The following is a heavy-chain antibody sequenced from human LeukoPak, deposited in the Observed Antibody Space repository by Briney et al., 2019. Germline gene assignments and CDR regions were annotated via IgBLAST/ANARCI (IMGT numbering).Heavy chain of an antibody. D-gene: IGHD6-19*01. Sequence: SVKVSCKASGGTFSSYAISWVRQAPGQGLEWMGGIIPIFGTANYAQKFQGRVTITTDESTSTAYMELSSLRSEDTAVYYCAVAVAGDYYYYYYMDVWGKGTTVTVSS. CDR2: IIPIFGTA. V-gene: IGHV1-69*05. CDR3: AVAVAGDYYYYYYMDV. J-gene: IGHJ6*03. CDR1: GGTFSSYA.